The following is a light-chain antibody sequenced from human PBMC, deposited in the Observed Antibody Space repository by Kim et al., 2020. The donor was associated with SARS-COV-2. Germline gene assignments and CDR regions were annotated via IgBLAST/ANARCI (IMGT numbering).Light chain of an antibody. V-gene: IGKV1-27*01. J-gene: IGKJ1*01. Sequence: ASVENGVTSSCRGSWDISNYLAWFQLKPGKAPRLLFCAASALQPGVPSRFSGSGSGTDFTLTVTSLQPEDVATYYCQKCDSAPWTFGRGTKVDIK. CDR1: WDISNY. CDR3: QKCDSAPWT. CDR2: AAS.